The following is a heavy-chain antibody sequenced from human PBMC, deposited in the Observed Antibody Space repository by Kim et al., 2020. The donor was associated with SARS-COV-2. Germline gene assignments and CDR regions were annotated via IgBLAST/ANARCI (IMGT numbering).Heavy chain of an antibody. J-gene: IGHJ6*02. D-gene: IGHD6-13*01. CDR2: ISSSGSTI. CDR3: ARVPYSSSWYDHYYYYGMDV. CDR1: GFTFSSYE. Sequence: GGSLRLSCAASGFTFSSYEMNWVRQAPGKGLEWVSYISSSGSTIYYADSVKGRFTISRDNAKNSLYLQMNSLRAEDTAVYYCARVPYSSSWYDHYYYYGMDVWGQGTTVTVSS. V-gene: IGHV3-48*03.